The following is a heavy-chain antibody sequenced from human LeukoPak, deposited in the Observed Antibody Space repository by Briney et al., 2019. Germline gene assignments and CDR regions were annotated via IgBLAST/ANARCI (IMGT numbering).Heavy chain of an antibody. CDR2: IYYSGST. Sequence: PSETLSLTCTVSGGSISSYYGSWIRQPPGKGLEWIGYIYYSGSTNYNPSLKSRVTISVDTSKNQFSLKLSSVTAADTAVYYCARQRPKSWHWFDPWGQGTLVTVSS. CDR3: ARQRPKSWHWFDP. D-gene: IGHD6-13*01. V-gene: IGHV4-59*08. CDR1: GGSISSYY. J-gene: IGHJ5*02.